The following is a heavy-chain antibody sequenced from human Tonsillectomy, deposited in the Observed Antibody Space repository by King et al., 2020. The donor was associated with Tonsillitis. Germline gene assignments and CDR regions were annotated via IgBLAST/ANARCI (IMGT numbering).Heavy chain of an antibody. D-gene: IGHD1-26*01. Sequence: VQLVESGGGVVQPGGSLRLSCAASGFTFSTYGLHWVRQAPGKGLEWVAVIRFDGINKYYADSVKGRFTISRDNSKNTLYLQMNSLRPEDTAVYYCAKDWSPFVGRGATPADWGQGTLVTVSS. CDR3: AKDWSPFVGRGATPAD. CDR1: GFTFSTYG. J-gene: IGHJ4*02. V-gene: IGHV3-30*02. CDR2: IRFDGINK.